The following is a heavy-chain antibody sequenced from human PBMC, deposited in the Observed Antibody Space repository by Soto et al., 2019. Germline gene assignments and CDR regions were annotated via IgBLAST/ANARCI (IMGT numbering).Heavy chain of an antibody. D-gene: IGHD3-10*01. J-gene: IGHJ4*02. V-gene: IGHV3-7*04. Sequence: PGGSLRLSCAASGFTFSTFWMTWVRQAPGKGLEWVANIKQDESEKYYVDSVKGRFTISRDNAKNSLYLQMNNVRVEDTAVYYCARAGILWFGESYFDYSGQGTLVTVSS. CDR2: IKQDESEK. CDR1: GFTFSTFW. CDR3: ARAGILWFGESYFDY.